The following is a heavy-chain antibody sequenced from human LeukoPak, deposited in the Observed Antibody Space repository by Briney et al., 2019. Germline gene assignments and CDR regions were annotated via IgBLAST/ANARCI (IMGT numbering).Heavy chain of an antibody. V-gene: IGHV4-61*01. CDR2: IYYSGST. J-gene: IGHJ4*02. D-gene: IGHD3-22*01. CDR1: GGSFSSGSYY. Sequence: SETLSLTCTVSGGSFSSGSYYWSWIRQPPGKGLEWIGCIYYSGSTYYNPSLKSRVTISVDTSKNQFSLKLSSVTAADTAVYYCARETYYYDSSGYYTDYWGQGTLVTVSS. CDR3: ARETYYYDSSGYYTDY.